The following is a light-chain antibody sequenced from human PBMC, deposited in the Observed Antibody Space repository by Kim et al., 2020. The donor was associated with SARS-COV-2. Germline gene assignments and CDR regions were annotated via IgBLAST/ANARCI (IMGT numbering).Light chain of an antibody. V-gene: IGLV1-44*01. CDR3: AVWNDSLNGPV. J-gene: IGLJ3*02. CDR1: SSNIGSNT. CDR2: SNN. Sequence: QPVLTQPPSASGTPGQRVTISCSGSSSNIGSNTVNWYQPVPRTAPKLLIYSNNQRPSGVPDRFSGSKSGTSASLAISGLQSEDEADYYCAVWNDSLNGPVFGGGTQLTVL.